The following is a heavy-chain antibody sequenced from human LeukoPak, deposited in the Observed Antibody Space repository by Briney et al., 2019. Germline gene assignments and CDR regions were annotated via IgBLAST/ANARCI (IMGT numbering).Heavy chain of an antibody. CDR2: ISGYNGNT. CDR3: ARRTYSSSSSIFDY. CDR1: GYTFTSYG. D-gene: IGHD6-6*01. Sequence: ASVKVSCKASGYTFTSYGISWVRQAPGQGLEWMAWISGYNGNTNYAQKLQGRVTMTTDTSTSTASMELRSLRSDGTAVYYCARRTYSSSSSIFDYWGQGTLVTVSS. V-gene: IGHV1-18*01. J-gene: IGHJ4*02.